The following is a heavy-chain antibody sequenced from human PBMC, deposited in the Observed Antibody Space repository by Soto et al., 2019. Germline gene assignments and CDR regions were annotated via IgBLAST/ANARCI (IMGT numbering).Heavy chain of an antibody. CDR3: ANRHQSSYSSSWYYDY. Sequence: PGGSLRLSCAASGFTFSSYAMSWVRQAPGKGLEWVSAISGSGGSTYYADSVKGRFTISRDNSKNTLYLQMNSLRAEDTAVYYCANRHQSSYSSSWYYDYWGQGTLVTVSS. V-gene: IGHV3-23*01. CDR2: ISGSGGST. CDR1: GFTFSSYA. D-gene: IGHD6-13*01. J-gene: IGHJ4*02.